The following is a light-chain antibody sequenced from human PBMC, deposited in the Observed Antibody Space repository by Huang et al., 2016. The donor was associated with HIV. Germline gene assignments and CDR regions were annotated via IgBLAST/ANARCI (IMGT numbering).Light chain of an antibody. Sequence: EIVLTQSPATLSVSPGEGATLSCRANQSIATNLAWYHQRPGQAPRILIYDASTRASGLPGRFSGSGSGTEFTLNVSGLHSEDFAIYYCQQYHNWPYSFGQGTKLEIK. CDR2: DAS. CDR3: QQYHNWPYS. J-gene: IGKJ2*03. CDR1: QSIATN. V-gene: IGKV3-15*01.